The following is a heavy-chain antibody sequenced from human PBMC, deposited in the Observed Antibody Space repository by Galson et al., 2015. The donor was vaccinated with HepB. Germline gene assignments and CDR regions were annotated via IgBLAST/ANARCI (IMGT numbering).Heavy chain of an antibody. CDR3: ARHLTTQSYNWFDP. V-gene: IGHV4-39*01. J-gene: IGHJ5*02. Sequence: LSLTCTVSGGSISSSSYYWGWIRQPPGKGLEWIGSIYYSGSTYYNPSLKSRVTISVDTSKNQFSLKLSSVTAADTAVYYCARHLTTQSYNWFDPWGQGTLGTVSS. CDR2: IYYSGST. D-gene: IGHD1-14*01. CDR1: GGSISSSSYY.